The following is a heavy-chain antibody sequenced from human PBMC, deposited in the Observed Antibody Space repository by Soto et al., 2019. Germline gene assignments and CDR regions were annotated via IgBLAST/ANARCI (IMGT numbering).Heavy chain of an antibody. Sequence: GGSLRLSCAASGFTFDDYAMHWVRQAPGKGLEWVSGTSWNSGSIGYADSVKGRFTISRDNAKNSLYLQMNSLRAEDTALYYCAKAGSSAYYYYYMDVWGKGTTVTVSS. J-gene: IGHJ6*03. CDR3: AKAGSSAYYYYYMDV. V-gene: IGHV3-9*01. CDR2: TSWNSGSI. CDR1: GFTFDDYA. D-gene: IGHD6-6*01.